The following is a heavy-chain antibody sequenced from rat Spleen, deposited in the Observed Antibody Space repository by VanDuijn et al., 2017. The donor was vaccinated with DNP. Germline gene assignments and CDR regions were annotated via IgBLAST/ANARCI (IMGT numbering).Heavy chain of an antibody. CDR2: IWGHGST. CDR3: TRESWGYVMDA. D-gene: IGHD5-1*01. V-gene: IGHV2S75*01. J-gene: IGHJ4*01. Sequence: QMQLKESGPGLVQPSQTLSLTCTVSGFSLRSYGVIWVRQSPGKGLEWMGIIWGHGSTDYNSALKSRLSINRDTSKSQVFLKMNSLQTDDTAIYYCTRESWGYVMDAWGQGASVTVSS. CDR1: GFSLRSYG.